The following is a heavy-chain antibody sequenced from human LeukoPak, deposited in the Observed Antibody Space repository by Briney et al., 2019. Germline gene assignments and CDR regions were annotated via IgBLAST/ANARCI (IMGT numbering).Heavy chain of an antibody. J-gene: IGHJ6*03. CDR2: INHSGST. CDR3: ARHVGPRYYYYMDV. V-gene: IGHV4-34*01. Sequence: KPSETLSLTCAVYGGSFSGYYWSWIRQPPGKGLEWIGEINHSGSTYYNPSLKSRVTISVDTSKNQFSLKLSSVTAADTAVYYCARHVGPRYYYYMDVWGKGTTVTVSS. CDR1: GGSFSGYY.